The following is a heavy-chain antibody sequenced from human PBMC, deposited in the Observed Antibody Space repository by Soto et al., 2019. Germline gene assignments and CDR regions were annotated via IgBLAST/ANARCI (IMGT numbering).Heavy chain of an antibody. Sequence: QVQLVESGGGVVQPGRSLRLSCAASGFTFSSYAMHWVRQAPGKGLEWVAVISYDGSNKYYADSVKGRFTISRDNSKNTLYLQMNSLRAEDTAVYYCARGGQGPRGATYFQHWGQGTLVTVSS. CDR2: ISYDGSNK. D-gene: IGHD1-26*01. CDR3: ARGGQGPRGATYFQH. V-gene: IGHV3-30-3*01. J-gene: IGHJ1*01. CDR1: GFTFSSYA.